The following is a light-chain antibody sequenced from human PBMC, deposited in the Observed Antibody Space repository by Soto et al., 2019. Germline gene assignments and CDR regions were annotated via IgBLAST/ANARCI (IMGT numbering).Light chain of an antibody. CDR1: QSISSW. V-gene: IGKV1-5*01. CDR3: QQYEGYSGT. Sequence: DVQMTQAPSTLSATAVYRVTITCRASQSISSWLAWYQHKPGKVPKLLIYAASSLQSGVPSRFSGSGSGTDFTLTISSLQPEDFATYYCQQYEGYSGTFGQGTKVDIK. CDR2: AAS. J-gene: IGKJ1*01.